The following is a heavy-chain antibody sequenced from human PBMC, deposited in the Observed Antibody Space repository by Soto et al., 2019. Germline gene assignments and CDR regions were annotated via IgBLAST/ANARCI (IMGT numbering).Heavy chain of an antibody. V-gene: IGHV1-69*02. CDR3: ASLNVDTAMVHWFDP. Sequence: QVQLVQSGAEVKKPGSSVKVSCKASGGTFSSYTISWVRQAPGQGLEWMGRIIPILGIANYAQKCQGRVTITADKSTSTAYTELSSLRSEDTSVYYCASLNVDTAMVHWFDPWGQGTLVTVSS. CDR1: GGTFSSYT. J-gene: IGHJ5*02. D-gene: IGHD5-18*01. CDR2: IIPILGIA.